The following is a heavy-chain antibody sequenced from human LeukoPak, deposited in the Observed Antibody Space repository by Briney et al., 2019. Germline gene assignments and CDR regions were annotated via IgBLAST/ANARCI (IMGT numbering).Heavy chain of an antibody. CDR2: ISGSGSFK. J-gene: IGHJ6*02. Sequence: GGSLRLSCAASGFTFSTYSMNWVRQAPGKGLEWVSSISGSGSFKFYTDSVKGRFTISRDNVKRSLYLQLSSLRAEDTAVYYCARDYYGDYYQSGDGMDVWGQGTTVTVSS. CDR1: GFTFSTYS. CDR3: ARDYYGDYYQSGDGMDV. D-gene: IGHD4-17*01. V-gene: IGHV3-21*01.